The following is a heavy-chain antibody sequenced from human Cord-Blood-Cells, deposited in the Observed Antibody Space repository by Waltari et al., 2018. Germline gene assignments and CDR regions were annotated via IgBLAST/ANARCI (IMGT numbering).Heavy chain of an antibody. CDR1: GGTFSSYA. J-gene: IGHJ5*02. CDR2: IIPILGIA. CDR3: ARDLLAARHWFDP. V-gene: IGHV1-69*09. Sequence: QVQLVQSGAEVKKPGSSVKVSCKASGGTFSSYAISWVRQAPGQGLEWMGRIIPILGIANYAQKFQGRVTITADKATSTAYMELSSLRSEDTVVYYCARDLLAARHWFDPWGQGTLVTVSS. D-gene: IGHD6-6*01.